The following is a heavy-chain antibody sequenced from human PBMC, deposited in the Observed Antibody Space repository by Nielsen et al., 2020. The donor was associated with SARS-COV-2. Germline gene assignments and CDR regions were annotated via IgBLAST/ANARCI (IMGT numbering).Heavy chain of an antibody. Sequence: GGSLRLSCAASGFTFSKYGMHWVRQAPGKGLEWVAAILYDGSNAYFGHSVKGRFTVSRDNSKNTLYLQMTDLRTEDTAVYFCARDARGYYGFDFVFDYWGQGSLVTVSA. J-gene: IGHJ4*02. V-gene: IGHV3-30-3*01. CDR2: ILYDGSNA. CDR3: ARDARGYYGFDFVFDY. D-gene: IGHD5-12*01. CDR1: GFTFSKYG.